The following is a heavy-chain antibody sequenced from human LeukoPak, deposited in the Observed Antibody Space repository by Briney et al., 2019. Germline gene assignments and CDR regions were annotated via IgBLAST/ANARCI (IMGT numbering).Heavy chain of an antibody. D-gene: IGHD6-13*01. Sequence: SETLSLTCTVSGGSISSYYWSWIRQPPGKGLEWIGYIYYSGSTNYNPSLKSRVTISVDTSKNQFSPKLSSVTAADTAVYYCARVRQSLAAAGKVFDYWGQGTLVTVSS. CDR1: GGSISSYY. CDR3: ARVRQSLAAAGKVFDY. V-gene: IGHV4-59*01. CDR2: IYYSGST. J-gene: IGHJ4*02.